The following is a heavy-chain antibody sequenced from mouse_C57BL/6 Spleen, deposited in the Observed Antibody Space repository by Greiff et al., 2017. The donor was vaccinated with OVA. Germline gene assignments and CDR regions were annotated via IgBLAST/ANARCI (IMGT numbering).Heavy chain of an antibody. V-gene: IGHV1-26*01. CDR1: GYTFTDYY. Sequence: VQLKQSGPELVKPGASVKISCKASGYTFTDYYMNWVKQSHGKSLEWIGDINPNNGGTSYNQKFKGKATLTVDKSSSTAYMELRSLTSEDSAVYYCARQGDEGPSYWGQGTLVTVSA. J-gene: IGHJ3*01. CDR2: INPNNGGT. CDR3: ARQGDEGPSY.